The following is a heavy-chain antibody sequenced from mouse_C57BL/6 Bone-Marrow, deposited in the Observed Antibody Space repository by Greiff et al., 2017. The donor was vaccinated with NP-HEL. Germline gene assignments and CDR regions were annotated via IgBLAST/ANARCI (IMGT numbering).Heavy chain of an antibody. J-gene: IGHJ4*01. D-gene: IGHD1-1*01. V-gene: IGHV14-4*01. Sequence: VTLKVSGAELVRPGASVKLSCTASGFNIKDDYMHWVKQRPEQGLEWIGWIDPENGDTEYASKFQGKATITADTSSNTAYLQLSSLTSEDTAVYYCTKGNGSSYGAMDYWGQGTSVTVSS. CDR2: IDPENGDT. CDR1: GFNIKDDY. CDR3: TKGNGSSYGAMDY.